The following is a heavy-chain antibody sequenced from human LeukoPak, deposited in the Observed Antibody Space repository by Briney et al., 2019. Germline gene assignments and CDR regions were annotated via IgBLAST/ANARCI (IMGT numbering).Heavy chain of an antibody. CDR2: ISAYNGNT. J-gene: IGHJ5*02. Sequence: ASVKVSCKASGYTFTSYGISWVRQAPGQGLEWMGWISAYNGNTNYAQKLQGRVTMTTDTSTSTAYMELRSLRFDDTAVYYCARGSISWYSQDWFDPWGQGTLVTVSS. V-gene: IGHV1-18*01. D-gene: IGHD6-13*01. CDR3: ARGSISWYSQDWFDP. CDR1: GYTFTSYG.